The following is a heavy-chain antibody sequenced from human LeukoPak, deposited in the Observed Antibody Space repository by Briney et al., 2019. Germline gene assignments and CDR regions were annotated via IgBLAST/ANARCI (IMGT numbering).Heavy chain of an antibody. CDR2: IYTSGST. D-gene: IGHD3-3*01. J-gene: IGHJ6*03. Sequence: SETLSLTCTVSGGSISSGSYYWSWIRQPAGKGLEWIGRIYTSGSTNYNPSLKSRVTISVDTSKYQFSLKLSSVTAADTAVYYCARDYYDSLYYYYYMDVWGKGTTVTVSS. V-gene: IGHV4-61*02. CDR1: GGSISSGSYY. CDR3: ARDYYDSLYYYYYMDV.